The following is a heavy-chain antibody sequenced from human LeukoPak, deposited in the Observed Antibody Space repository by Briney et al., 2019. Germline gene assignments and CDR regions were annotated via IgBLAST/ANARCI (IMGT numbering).Heavy chain of an antibody. J-gene: IGHJ4*02. D-gene: IGHD2-21*01. CDR2: ISSSGSTI. CDR1: GFTFSSYE. Sequence: GGSLRLSCAASGFTFSSYEMNWVRQAPGKGLEWVSYISSSGSTIYYADSVKGRFTISRDNAKNSLYLQMNSLRAEDTAVYYCAKAPVTSCRGAYCYPFDSWGQGTLVTVSS. V-gene: IGHV3-48*03. CDR3: AKAPVTSCRGAYCYPFDS.